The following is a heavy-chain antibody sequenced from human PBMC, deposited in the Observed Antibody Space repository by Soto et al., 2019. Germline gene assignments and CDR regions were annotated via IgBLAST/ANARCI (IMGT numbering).Heavy chain of an antibody. J-gene: IGHJ4*02. CDR2: ISSGSSYI. Sequence: GGSLRLSCAASGFTFSSYSMNWVRQAPGKGLEWVSSISSGSSYIYYADSVKGRFTISRDNAKNSLYLQMNSLRAEDTAVYYCARDLGGYPVGFDYWGQGTLVTVSS. D-gene: IGHD5-12*01. V-gene: IGHV3-21*01. CDR3: ARDLGGYPVGFDY. CDR1: GFTFSSYS.